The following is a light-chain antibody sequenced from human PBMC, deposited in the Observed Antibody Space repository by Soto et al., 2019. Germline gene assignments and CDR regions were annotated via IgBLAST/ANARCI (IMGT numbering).Light chain of an antibody. J-gene: IGKJ4*01. CDR2: AAS. CDR1: QSLSSSY. V-gene: IGKV3D-20*02. CDR3: QQRSNWPLT. Sequence: PGERVTLSYRASQSLSSSYLTWCQQTPGQAPRLLISAASTRATSIPVRFSGGGSGADFTPTISSLQPEDFAVYYCQQRSNWPLTFGGGTKVEIK.